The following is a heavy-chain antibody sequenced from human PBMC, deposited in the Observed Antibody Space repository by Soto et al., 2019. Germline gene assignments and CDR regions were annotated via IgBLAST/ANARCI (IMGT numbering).Heavy chain of an antibody. CDR2: LYYSGST. D-gene: IGHD3-22*01. CDR3: ARDDSSGYLNY. V-gene: IGHV4-59*01. J-gene: IGHJ4*02. CDR1: GGSISSYY. Sequence: PSETLSLTCTVSGGSISSYYWSCIRQPPGKGLEWIGYLYYSGSTNYNPTLKSRVTISVDTAKNQFSLKMRSVTAAATAVYYCARDDSSGYLNYWGQGAMVTVSS.